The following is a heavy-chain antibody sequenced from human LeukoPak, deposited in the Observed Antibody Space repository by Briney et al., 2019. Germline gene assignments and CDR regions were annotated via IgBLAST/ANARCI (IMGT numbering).Heavy chain of an antibody. D-gene: IGHD3-22*01. J-gene: IGHJ3*02. CDR2: IYSSGDT. V-gene: IGHV4-4*07. CDR1: GGSISSYY. CDR3: AREGYYDTSASGAFDI. Sequence: SETLSLTCTVSGGSISSYYWSWVRQPAGRGLEWIGRIYSSGDTDYNPSLKSRVTMSVDTSKNQFSLKLSSATAADTAVYYCAREGYYDTSASGAFDIWGQGTVVTVSS.